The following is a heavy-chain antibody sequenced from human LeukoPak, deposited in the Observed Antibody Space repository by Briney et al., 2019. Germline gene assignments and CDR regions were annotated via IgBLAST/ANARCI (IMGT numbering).Heavy chain of an antibody. Sequence: GGSLRLSCAASGFTFSSYAMSWVRQAPGKGLEWVSAMSGSGGSTYSADSVKGRFTISRDNSKKTLYLQMNSLRAEDTAVYYCAKGIVTGNYYDSSGYYSDYWGQGTLVSVSS. V-gene: IGHV3-23*01. CDR1: GFTFSSYA. J-gene: IGHJ4*02. CDR3: AKGIVTGNYYDSSGYYSDY. CDR2: MSGSGGST. D-gene: IGHD3-22*01.